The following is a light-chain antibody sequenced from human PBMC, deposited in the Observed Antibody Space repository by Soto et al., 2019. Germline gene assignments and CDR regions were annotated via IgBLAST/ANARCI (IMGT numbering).Light chain of an antibody. CDR2: GAS. V-gene: IGKV3-15*01. CDR3: QQYNNWPRT. CDR1: QTVNSR. Sequence: EIVLTQSPGTLSLSPGERATLSCRASQTVNSRLAWYQHKPGQAPRLLIYGASTRATGIPARFSGSGSGTEFTLTINSLQSEDFAVYYCQQYNNWPRTFGQGTKVDIK. J-gene: IGKJ1*01.